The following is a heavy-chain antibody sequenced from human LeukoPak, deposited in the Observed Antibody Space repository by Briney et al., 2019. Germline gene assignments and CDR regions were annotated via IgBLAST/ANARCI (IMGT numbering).Heavy chain of an antibody. CDR2: ISGSGCST. Sequence: PGGSLRLSCAASGFTFSSYAMSWVRQAPGKRLEWVSAISGSGCSTYYVDSVRGRFTISRDNSKNTLYLQMNSLRAEDTAVYYCARREADRTTPLHMTTARNGAFDIWGQGTMVTVSS. CDR1: GFTFSSYA. D-gene: IGHD4-17*01. J-gene: IGHJ3*02. CDR3: ARREADRTTPLHMTTARNGAFDI. V-gene: IGHV3-23*01.